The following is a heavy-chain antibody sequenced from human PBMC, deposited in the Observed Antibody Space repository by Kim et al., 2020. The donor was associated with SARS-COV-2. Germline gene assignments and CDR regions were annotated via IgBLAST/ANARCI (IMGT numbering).Heavy chain of an antibody. V-gene: IGHV3-7*03. Sequence: GRSLRLSCAASGFSFSNSWMSWVRQAPGKGLEWVANIKHDGGESYYVDSVKGRFTISRDNAQNSLYLQMSSLRAEDTAVYYCARDRVAASYYYYVYGMD. J-gene: IGHJ6*01. CDR1: GFSFSNSW. D-gene: IGHD6-19*01. CDR2: IKHDGGES. CDR3: ARDRVAASYYYYVYGMD.